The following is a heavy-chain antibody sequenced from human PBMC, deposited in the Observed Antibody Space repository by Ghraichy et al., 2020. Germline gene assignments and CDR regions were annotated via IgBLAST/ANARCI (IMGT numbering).Heavy chain of an antibody. Sequence: GGSLRLSCAASGFTFSSHAMTWVRQPPGKGLEWVAAIGGSGAQTFYADSVRGRFTISRDNSKDTLYVHMNNLRAEDTAVYYCTSRGISVRAEWGSLDYWGRGTLVTVSS. J-gene: IGHJ4*02. D-gene: IGHD1-26*01. CDR1: GFTFSSHA. CDR2: IGGSGAQT. V-gene: IGHV3-23*01. CDR3: TSRGISVRAEWGSLDY.